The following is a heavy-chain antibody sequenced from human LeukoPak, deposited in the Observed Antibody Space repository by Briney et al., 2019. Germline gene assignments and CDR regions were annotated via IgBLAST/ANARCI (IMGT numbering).Heavy chain of an antibody. CDR3: ARKECITGTTFLFDY. V-gene: IGHV4-34*01. CDR1: GGSFSGYY. CDR2: INHSGST. Sequence: SETLSLTCAVYGGSFSGYYWSWIRQPPGKGLEWIGEINHSGSTNYNPSLKSRVTISVDTSKNQFSLKLSSVTAADTAVYYCARKECITGTTFLFDYWGQGTLVTVSS. J-gene: IGHJ4*02. D-gene: IGHD1-7*01.